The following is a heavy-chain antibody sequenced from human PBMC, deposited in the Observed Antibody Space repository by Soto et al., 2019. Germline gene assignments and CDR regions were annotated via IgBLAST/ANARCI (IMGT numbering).Heavy chain of an antibody. CDR1: GGSISSYY. V-gene: IGHV4-59*01. CDR2: IYYSGST. D-gene: IGHD6-19*01. CDR3: ARGFGIAVAVDY. J-gene: IGHJ4*02. Sequence: SETLSLTCTVSGGSISSYYWSWIRQPPGKGLEWIGYIYYSGSTNYNPSPKSRVTISVDTSKNQFSLKLSSVTAADTAVYYCARGFGIAVAVDYWGQGTLVTVSS.